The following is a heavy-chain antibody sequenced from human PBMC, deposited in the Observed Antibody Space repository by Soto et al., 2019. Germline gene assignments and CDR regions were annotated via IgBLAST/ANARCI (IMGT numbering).Heavy chain of an antibody. CDR3: AGYGSGSYYQTTFDY. CDR2: IYYSGST. Sequence: SETLSLTCTVSGGSISSYYWSWIRQPPGKGLEWIGYIYYSGSTNYNPSLKSRVTISVDTSKNQFSPKLSSVTAADTAVYFCAGYGSGSYYQTTFDYWGQGALVTV. J-gene: IGHJ4*02. CDR1: GGSISSYY. D-gene: IGHD3-10*01. V-gene: IGHV4-59*12.